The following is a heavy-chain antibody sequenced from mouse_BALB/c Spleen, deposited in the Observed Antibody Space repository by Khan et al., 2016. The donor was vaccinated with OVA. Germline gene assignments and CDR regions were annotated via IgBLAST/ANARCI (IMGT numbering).Heavy chain of an antibody. D-gene: IGHD1-1*01. V-gene: IGHV1S81*02. CDR1: GYTFTSYW. CDR2: TNPTNGRT. CDR3: GRIKKIVATYFDY. J-gene: IGHJ2*01. Sequence: VQLQQSGAELVKAGASVKMSCKASGYTFTSYWMHWVKQRLGQGLEWFAETNPTNGRTYYNEQFKSKATLTVDNSSSTAYMLLSGPTFEDSAVYYCGRIKKIVATYFDYWGQGTTLTVSS.